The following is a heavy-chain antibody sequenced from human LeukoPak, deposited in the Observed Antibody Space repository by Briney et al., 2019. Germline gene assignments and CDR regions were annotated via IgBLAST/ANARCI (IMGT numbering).Heavy chain of an antibody. V-gene: IGHV3-21*04. J-gene: IGHJ4*02. Sequence: GGSLRLSCAASGFTFSSYSMNWVRQAPGKGLEWVSSISSSSSYIYYADSVKGRFTISRDNAKNSLYLQMNSLRAEDTAVHYCAKALYYDSSGYYYHLYDYWGQGTLVTVSS. CDR2: ISSSSSYI. CDR1: GFTFSSYS. CDR3: AKALYYDSSGYYYHLYDY. D-gene: IGHD3-22*01.